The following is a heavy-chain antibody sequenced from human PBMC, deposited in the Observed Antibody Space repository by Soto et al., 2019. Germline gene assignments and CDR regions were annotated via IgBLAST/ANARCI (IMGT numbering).Heavy chain of an antibody. CDR2: MTPIFGTT. V-gene: IGHV1-69*12. J-gene: IGHJ6*02. D-gene: IGHD1-26*01. CDR3: AKTEGRSWDTFYSGIDV. Sequence: QGQLVQCGAEVKKPGSSVKVSCNASGDTCSTYALNWVRQAPGQGLEWKGGMTPIFGTTNYTQKFQDRVTITADESTRTAYMELSTLKSEDTAVYYCAKTEGRSWDTFYSGIDVWGQGTTVTVSS. CDR1: GDTCSTYA.